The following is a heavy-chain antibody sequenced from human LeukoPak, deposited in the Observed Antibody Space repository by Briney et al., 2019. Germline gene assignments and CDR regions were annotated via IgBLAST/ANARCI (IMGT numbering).Heavy chain of an antibody. CDR3: ARYYDYVWGSLSYTHYFDY. CDR1: GGSISSYY. V-gene: IGHV4-59*01. D-gene: IGHD3-16*01. Sequence: SETLSLTCTVSGGSISSYYWSWIRQPPGKGLEWIGYIYYSGSTNYNPSLKSRVTISVDTSKNQFSLKLSSVTAADTAVYYCARYYDYVWGSLSYTHYFDYWGQGTLVTVSS. J-gene: IGHJ4*02. CDR2: IYYSGST.